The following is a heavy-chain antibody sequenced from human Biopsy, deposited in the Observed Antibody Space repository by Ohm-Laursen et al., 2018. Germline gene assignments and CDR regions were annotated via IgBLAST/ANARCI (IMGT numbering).Heavy chain of an antibody. D-gene: IGHD2-2*01. V-gene: IGHV4-59*12. CDR2: ISYIGGL. Sequence: PGTLSLTCTVSGGSISGYHWSWIRKSPGKGLEWLAYISYIGGLTSNPSLNGRATMSLDTSKNQFSLRLIYVTAADTAVYYCARMPHFDYWGQGILVTVSP. J-gene: IGHJ4*02. CDR1: GGSISGYH. CDR3: ARMPHFDY.